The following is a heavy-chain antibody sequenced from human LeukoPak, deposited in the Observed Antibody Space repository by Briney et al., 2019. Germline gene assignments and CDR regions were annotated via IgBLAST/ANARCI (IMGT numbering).Heavy chain of an antibody. CDR3: ARGRYGSGTYPPGY. CDR1: GGSFSGYY. J-gene: IGHJ4*02. Sequence: PSETLSLTCAVYGGSFSGYYWNWIRQPPGKGLEWIGEINHSGSTNYNPSLTSRVTISVDTSMNQFSLNLRSVTAADTAVYYCARGRYGSGTYPPGYWGQGTLVTVSS. V-gene: IGHV4-34*01. D-gene: IGHD3-10*01. CDR2: INHSGST.